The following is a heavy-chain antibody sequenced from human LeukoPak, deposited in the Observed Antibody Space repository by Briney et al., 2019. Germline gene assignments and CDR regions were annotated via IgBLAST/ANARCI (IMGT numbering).Heavy chain of an antibody. CDR2: ISTSGSTL. CDR3: ARDGPGYSLDY. V-gene: IGHV3-48*03. CDR1: GFSFSSYE. Sequence: GGSLRLSCAASGFSFSSYEMNWVRQAPGKGLEWVSWISTSGSTLNYADSVKGRFTVSRDNARNSLYLQMNSLRAEDTAVYYCARDGPGYSLDYWGQGTLVTVSS. D-gene: IGHD5-18*01. J-gene: IGHJ4*02.